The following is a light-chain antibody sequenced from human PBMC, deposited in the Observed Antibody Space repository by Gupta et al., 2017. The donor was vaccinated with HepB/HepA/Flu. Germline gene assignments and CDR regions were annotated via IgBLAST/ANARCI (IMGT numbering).Light chain of an antibody. Sequence: DIVMTQSPDSLAVSLGERATINCKSSQIILYSSNNKNYLAWYQQKPGQPPKPLIYWASSRESGVPDRFSGSGSGTDFTLTITSLQAEDVAIYYCQQDYSTPRTFGEGTKVEIK. CDR1: QIILYSSNNKNY. CDR3: QQDYSTPRT. CDR2: WAS. V-gene: IGKV4-1*01. J-gene: IGKJ1*01.